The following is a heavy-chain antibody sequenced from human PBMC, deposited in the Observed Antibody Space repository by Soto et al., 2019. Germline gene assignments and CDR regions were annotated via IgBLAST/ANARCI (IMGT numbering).Heavy chain of an antibody. J-gene: IGHJ6*02. CDR3: ARGSWPLPYVGGYYGMDV. V-gene: IGHV3-13*04. CDR1: GFTFSSYD. D-gene: IGHD3-16*01. Sequence: DVQLVESGGGLVQPGGSLRLSCAASGFTFSSYDMHWVRQATGTGLEWVSAIGTAGDTYYPGSVKGRFTISREYAKNSLYLQMNSLRAGDTAVYYCARGSWPLPYVGGYYGMDVWGQGTTVTVSS. CDR2: IGTAGDT.